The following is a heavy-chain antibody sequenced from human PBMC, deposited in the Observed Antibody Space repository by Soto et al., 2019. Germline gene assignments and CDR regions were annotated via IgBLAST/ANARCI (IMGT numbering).Heavy chain of an antibody. D-gene: IGHD6-19*01. J-gene: IGHJ5*02. Sequence: QVRLVQSGAEVKKPGASVKVSCKASGYTFTDYGISWVRQAPGQGLEWMGWISPYTSDTKYPQRLQGRVTVTADTSTSTAYMELRSLKCDDTAVYYCAKTGGWNWFDPWGQGPLVSVSS. CDR3: AKTGGWNWFDP. V-gene: IGHV1-18*01. CDR2: ISPYTSDT. CDR1: GYTFTDYG.